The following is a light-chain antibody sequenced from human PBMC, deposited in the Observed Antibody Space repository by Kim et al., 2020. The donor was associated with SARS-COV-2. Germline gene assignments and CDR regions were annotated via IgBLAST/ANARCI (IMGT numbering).Light chain of an antibody. CDR1: SLRSYY. V-gene: IGLV3-19*01. J-gene: IGLJ2*01. Sequence: SSELTQDPAVSVALGQTVRITYQGDSLRSYYATWYQQKPGQAPILVIYGKNNRPSGIPDRFSGSSSGNTASLTITGTQAGDEADSYCNSRDSNDNVVFGG. CDR3: NSRDSNDNVV. CDR2: GKN.